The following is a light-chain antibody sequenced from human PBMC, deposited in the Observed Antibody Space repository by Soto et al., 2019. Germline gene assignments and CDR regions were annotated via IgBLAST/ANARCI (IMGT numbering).Light chain of an antibody. V-gene: IGKV3-20*01. J-gene: IGKJ3*01. CDR2: GVS. CDR3: QQCGTASLVT. Sequence: EIVLTQSPATMSLSPGERATLSCMAVQSVNTKYLAWYQQKPGQAPRLLISGVSSRATGIPDRFSGSGSGTDFILTISRVEPEDFAVYYCQQCGTASLVTFGPGAKVDIK. CDR1: QSVNTKY.